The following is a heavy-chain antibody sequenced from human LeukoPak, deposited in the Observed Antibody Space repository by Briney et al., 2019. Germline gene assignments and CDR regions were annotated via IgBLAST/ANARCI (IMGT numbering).Heavy chain of an antibody. V-gene: IGHV3-53*01. D-gene: IGHD2-2*01. CDR3: ARGPPAENFIDF. CDR1: GFTVSHNY. CDR2: IHSGGSS. Sequence: PGGSLRLSCTASGFTVSHNYMHWVRQAPGKGLEWVSVIHSGGSSYHEDSVKGRFTISRDNSKNTLFLQLNSLRAEDTAVYYCARGPPAENFIDFWGQEPLVPVSS. J-gene: IGHJ4*02.